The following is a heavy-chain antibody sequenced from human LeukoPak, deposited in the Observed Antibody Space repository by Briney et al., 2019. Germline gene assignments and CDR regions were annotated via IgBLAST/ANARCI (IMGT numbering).Heavy chain of an antibody. CDR2: IKSKTDGGTT. Sequence: PGGSLRLSCAASGFTFSNAWMSWVRQAPGKGLEWVGRIKSKTDGGTTDYAAPVKGRFTISRDDSKNTLYLQVNSLKTEDTAVYYCTTGARPLYDFWSGYACWYCAATNSFDYWGQGTLVTVSS. CDR3: TTGARPLYDFWSGYACWYCAATNSFDY. V-gene: IGHV3-15*01. J-gene: IGHJ4*02. D-gene: IGHD3-3*01. CDR1: GFTFSNAW.